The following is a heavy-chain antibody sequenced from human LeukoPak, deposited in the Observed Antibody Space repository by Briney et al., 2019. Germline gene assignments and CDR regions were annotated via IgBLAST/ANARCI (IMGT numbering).Heavy chain of an antibody. CDR2: INPSGGST. CDR1: GYTFTGYY. D-gene: IGHD6-6*01. V-gene: IGHV1-46*01. J-gene: IGHJ6*02. Sequence: ASVKVSCKASGYTFTGYYMHWVRQAPGQGLEWMGIINPSGGSTSYAQKFQGRVTMTRDTSTSTVYMELSSLRSEDTAVYYCAREYSSSSDYYYGMDVWGQGTTATVSS. CDR3: AREYSSSSDYYYGMDV.